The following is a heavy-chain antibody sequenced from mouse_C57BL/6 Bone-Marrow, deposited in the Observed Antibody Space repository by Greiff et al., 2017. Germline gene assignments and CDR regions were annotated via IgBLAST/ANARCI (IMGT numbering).Heavy chain of an antibody. CDR3: VGEIYYDYGGPFAY. CDR1: GFTFNTYA. D-gene: IGHD2-4*01. CDR2: MRSKSSNYAT. Sequence: ELQLVESGGGLVQPKGSLKLSCAASGFTFNTYAMHWVRQAPGKGLEWVARMRSKSSNYATLYADSVKDRFTISRDDSQSMVYLQMNNLKTEDTAMYYGVGEIYYDYGGPFAYWGQGTLVTVSA. V-gene: IGHV10-3*01. J-gene: IGHJ3*01.